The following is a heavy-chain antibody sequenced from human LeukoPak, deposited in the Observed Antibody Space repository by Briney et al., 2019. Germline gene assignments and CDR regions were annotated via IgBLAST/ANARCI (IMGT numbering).Heavy chain of an antibody. CDR2: ISGSGGGT. J-gene: IGHJ4*02. CDR1: GFTFSSYG. Sequence: GGSLRLSCAASGFTFSSYGMHWVRQAPGKGLEWVSTISGSGGGTYYADSVKGRFTISRGNSKNTLYLQMNSLRGEDTAVYYCVKFRGQLLSSYYFDYWGQGTLVTVSS. CDR3: VKFRGQLLSSYYFDY. V-gene: IGHV3-23*01. D-gene: IGHD2-2*01.